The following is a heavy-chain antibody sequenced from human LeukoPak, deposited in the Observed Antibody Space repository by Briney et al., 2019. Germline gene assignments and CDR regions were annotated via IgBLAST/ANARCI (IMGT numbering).Heavy chain of an antibody. Sequence: ASVKVSCKASGYTFTSYDINWVRQATGQGLEWMGWMNPNSGNTGYAQKSQGRVTMTRNTSISTAYMELSSLRSEDTAVYYCASGTTRDFDYWGQGTLVTVSS. V-gene: IGHV1-8*01. CDR3: ASGTTRDFDY. CDR1: GYTFTSYD. CDR2: MNPNSGNT. J-gene: IGHJ4*02. D-gene: IGHD4-11*01.